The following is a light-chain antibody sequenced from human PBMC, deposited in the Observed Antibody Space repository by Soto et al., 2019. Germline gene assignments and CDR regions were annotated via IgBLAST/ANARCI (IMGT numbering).Light chain of an antibody. J-gene: IGKJ1*01. V-gene: IGKV3-15*01. CDR1: QSVSSN. CDR2: GAS. CDR3: QQYNNWPWT. Sequence: EIVMTQSPATLSVSPGERATLSCRASQSVSSNLAWYQQKPGQVPRLLIYGASTRATVIPARFSGSGSGTEFTLTISSLQPEDFAVYYCQQYNNWPWTFGQGTKVDIK.